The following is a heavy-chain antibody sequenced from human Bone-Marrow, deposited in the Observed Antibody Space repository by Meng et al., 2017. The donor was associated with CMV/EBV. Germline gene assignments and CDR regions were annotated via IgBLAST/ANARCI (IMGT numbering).Heavy chain of an antibody. J-gene: IGHJ4*02. CDR1: GYTFTGYY. D-gene: IGHD5-12*01. CDR3: ARDKWLRLRYFDD. Sequence: ASVKVSCKASGYTFTGYYMHWVRQAPGQGLEWMGWINPNSGGTNYAQKFQGRVTMTRDTSISTAYMELSRLRSDDTAVYYCARDKWLRLRYFDDWGQGTLVTVSS. CDR2: INPNSGGT. V-gene: IGHV1-2*02.